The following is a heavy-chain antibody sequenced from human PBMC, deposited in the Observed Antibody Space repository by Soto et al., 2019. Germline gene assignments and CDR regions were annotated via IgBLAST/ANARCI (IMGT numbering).Heavy chain of an antibody. CDR1: GFTFSSYE. D-gene: IGHD3-22*01. Sequence: GGSLRLSCAASGFTFSSYEMNWVRQAPGKGLEWVSYISSSGSTIYYADSVKGRFTISRDNAKNSLYLQMNSLRAEDTAVYYCASGPDSSGYYTYYFDYWGQGTLVTVSS. CDR3: ASGPDSSGYYTYYFDY. J-gene: IGHJ4*02. CDR2: ISSSGSTI. V-gene: IGHV3-48*03.